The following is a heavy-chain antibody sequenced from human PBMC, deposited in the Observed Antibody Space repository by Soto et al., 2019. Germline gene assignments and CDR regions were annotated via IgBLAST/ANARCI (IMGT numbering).Heavy chain of an antibody. CDR1: EFTFRIFA. CDR2: ISYDGSRK. D-gene: IGHD2-15*01. J-gene: IGHJ6*02. CDR3: ARSDREDIEEVARVRPGEYSIDV. V-gene: IGHV3-30-3*01. Sequence: QVHLVESGGGVVQPGSSLRLSCAASEFTFRIFAMHWLRQSPGKGLEWVAVISYDGSRKADSVKGRFTVSRDNSWNTSYLQKNSLRAEDTAIYYCARSDREDIEEVARVRPGEYSIDVWGQGTTVTVSS.